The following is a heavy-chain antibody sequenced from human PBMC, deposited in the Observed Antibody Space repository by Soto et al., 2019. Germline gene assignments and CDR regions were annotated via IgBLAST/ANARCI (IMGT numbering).Heavy chain of an antibody. D-gene: IGHD6-13*01. J-gene: IGHJ6*03. V-gene: IGHV4-34*10. CDR3: ARRAGYSSSWAPPLYHMDV. CDR1: GASFTGHY. CDR2: VHHSGST. Sequence: PSETLSLTCAVSGASFTGHYWSWIRQPPGKGLEWIGEVHHSGSTSYNPALKSRVTMSVDTSKNHFSLRLSSVTAADTAVYYCARRAGYSSSWAPPLYHMDVWGKGTTVTVSS.